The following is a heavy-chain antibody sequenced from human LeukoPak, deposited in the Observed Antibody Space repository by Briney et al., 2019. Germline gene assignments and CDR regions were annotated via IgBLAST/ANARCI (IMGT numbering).Heavy chain of an antibody. D-gene: IGHD6-6*01. CDR2: ISPTGSTT. J-gene: IGHJ4*02. Sequence: GGSLRLSCTASGFSISGHWMHWARQLPGKGLVWVSRISPTGSTTSYADSVKGRFTVSRDNAKNTLYLQVNNLRAEDTAVYYCARGPNSNWSGLDFWGQGTLLTVSS. CDR3: ARGPNSNWSGLDF. V-gene: IGHV3-74*01. CDR1: GFSISGHW.